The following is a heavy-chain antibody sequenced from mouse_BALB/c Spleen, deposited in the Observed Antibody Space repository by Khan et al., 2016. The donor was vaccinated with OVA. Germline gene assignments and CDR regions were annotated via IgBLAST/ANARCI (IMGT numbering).Heavy chain of an antibody. CDR1: GDSITSGY. D-gene: IGHD2-10*01. V-gene: IGHV3-8*02. CDR2: ISYSGST. Sequence: EVQLQESGPSLVKPSQTLSLTCSVTGDSITSGYWNWIRKFPGNKLEYMGYISYSGSTYYNPPLKSRISITRDTSKNQHYLQLNSMTTEDSATYXCAGTSYYGNYYFDYWGQGTTLTVSS. CDR3: AGTSYYGNYYFDY. J-gene: IGHJ2*01.